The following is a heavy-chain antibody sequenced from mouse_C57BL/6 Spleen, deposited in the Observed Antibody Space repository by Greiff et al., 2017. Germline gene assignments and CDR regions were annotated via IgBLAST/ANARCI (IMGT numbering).Heavy chain of an antibody. CDR3: ARDSSKDFDV. CDR2: IYPGSGST. J-gene: IGHJ1*03. V-gene: IGHV1-55*01. CDR1: GYTFTSYW. Sequence: QVQLQQPGAELVKPGDSVKMSCKASGYTFTSYWLTWLKQRPGQGLEWIGDIYPGSGSTNYNAKFKGKATLTVDTSSSTAYMQVSGLTSEDSTVSYCARDSSKDFDVWGTGTTVSVTS. D-gene: IGHD2-12*01.